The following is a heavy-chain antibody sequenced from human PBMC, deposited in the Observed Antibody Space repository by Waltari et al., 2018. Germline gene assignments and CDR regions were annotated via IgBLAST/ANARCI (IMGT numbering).Heavy chain of an antibody. D-gene: IGHD3-22*01. CDR2: ISSNGGST. CDR1: GFTFSSYA. CDR3: ARDLYYDSSGFNAFDI. V-gene: IGHV3-64*01. J-gene: IGHJ3*02. Sequence: EVQLVESGGGLVQPGGSLRLSCAASGFTFSSYAMHLVRQAPGKGLEYVSAISSNGGSTDNANSVKGRFTISRDNSKNTLYLQMGSLRAEDMAVYYCARDLYYDSSGFNAFDIWGQGTMVTVSS.